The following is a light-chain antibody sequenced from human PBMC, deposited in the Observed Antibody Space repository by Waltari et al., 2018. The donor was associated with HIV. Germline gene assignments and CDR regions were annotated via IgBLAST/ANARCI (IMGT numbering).Light chain of an antibody. J-gene: IGLJ3*02. V-gene: IGLV2-14*01. CDR1: SLDLGLYAS. CDR2: GVN. CDR3: TSHTLTRILL. Sequence: QSALTQPASMSGSPGPSLTISCTGPSLDLGLYASVSWYKHLPNTAPQLIIYGVNRRPPGVTSRFSASKSGDVASLTISGLHTEDEADYYCTSHTLTRILLFGGGTRLTVL.